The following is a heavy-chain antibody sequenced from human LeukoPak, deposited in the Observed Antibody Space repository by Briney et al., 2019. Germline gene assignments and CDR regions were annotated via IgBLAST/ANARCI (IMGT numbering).Heavy chain of an antibody. CDR3: ARFSLIGSSWARFDY. Sequence: GGSLRLSCAASGFTFSSYEMNWVRQAPGKGLEWVSYISSSGSAIYYADSVKGRFTISRDNAKNSLYLQMNSLRAEDTAIYYCARFSLIGSSWARFDYWGQGTLVTVSS. D-gene: IGHD6-13*01. J-gene: IGHJ4*02. CDR1: GFTFSSYE. CDR2: ISSSGSAI. V-gene: IGHV3-48*03.